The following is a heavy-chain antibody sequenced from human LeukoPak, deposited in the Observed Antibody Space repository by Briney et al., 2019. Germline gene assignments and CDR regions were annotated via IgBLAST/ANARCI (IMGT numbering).Heavy chain of an antibody. J-gene: IGHJ1*01. Sequence: GGSLRLSCAASGFTFDDYAMHWVRQAPGKGLEWVSGISWNSGSIGYADSVKGRFTISRDNARNSLYLQMNSLRAEDTAVYYCASYSSSWHWGEYFQYWGQGTLVTVSS. V-gene: IGHV3-9*01. CDR2: ISWNSGSI. D-gene: IGHD6-13*01. CDR1: GFTFDDYA. CDR3: ASYSSSWHWGEYFQY.